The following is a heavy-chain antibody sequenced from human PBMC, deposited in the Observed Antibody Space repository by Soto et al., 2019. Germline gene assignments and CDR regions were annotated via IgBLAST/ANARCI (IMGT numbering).Heavy chain of an antibody. J-gene: IGHJ6*03. CDR1: GFTFSSYA. Sequence: GGSLRLSCAASGFTFSSYAMHWVRQAPGKGLEYVSAISSNGGSTYYANSVKGRFTISRDNSKNTLYLQMGSLRAEDMAVYYCARDLGAHDYGDYVDYYYYMDVWGKGTTVTVSS. CDR2: ISSNGGST. CDR3: ARDLGAHDYGDYVDYYYYMDV. D-gene: IGHD4-17*01. V-gene: IGHV3-64*01.